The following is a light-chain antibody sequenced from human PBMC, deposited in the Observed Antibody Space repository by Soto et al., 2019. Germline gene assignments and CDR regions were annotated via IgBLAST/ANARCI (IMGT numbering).Light chain of an antibody. V-gene: IGLV1-44*01. CDR3: AAWDDSLNGLL. CDR1: SSNIGINA. J-gene: IGLJ2*01. Sequence: QSALTQSPSASGTPGQRVTISCSGSSSNIGINAVNWYQQLPGTAPKLLIYSNNQRPSGVPDRFSGSKSGTSASLAISGLHSDDEADYYCAAWDDSLNGLLFGGGTKLTVL. CDR2: SNN.